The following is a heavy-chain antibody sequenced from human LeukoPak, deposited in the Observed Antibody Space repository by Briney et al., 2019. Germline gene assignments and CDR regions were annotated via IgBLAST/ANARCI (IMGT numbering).Heavy chain of an antibody. V-gene: IGHV1-8*01. CDR1: GYTFTSYD. D-gene: IGHD3-22*01. CDR2: MNPNSGNT. Sequence: ASVKVSCKASGYTFTSYDINWVRQATGQGLEWMGWMNPNSGNTGYAQKCQGRVTMTRNTSISTAYMELSSLRSEDTAVYYCARGRVAYDSSGYYYYFDYWGQGTLVTVSS. CDR3: ARGRVAYDSSGYYYYFDY. J-gene: IGHJ4*02.